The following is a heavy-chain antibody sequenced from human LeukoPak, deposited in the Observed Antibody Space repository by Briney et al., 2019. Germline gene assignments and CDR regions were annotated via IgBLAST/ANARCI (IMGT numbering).Heavy chain of an antibody. V-gene: IGHV1-8*01. J-gene: IGHJ4*02. CDR2: MNPNSGNT. D-gene: IGHD6-19*01. CDR3: ARGRRYSSGWYDY. Sequence: ASVTVSRTASGSTFTSYDINWVRKGQGQGLGLEGWMNPNSGNTDYAQKFQGRVTMTRNTSIRTAYMELSSLRSEDTAVYYCARGRRYSSGWYDYWGQGTLVTVSS. CDR1: GSTFTSYD.